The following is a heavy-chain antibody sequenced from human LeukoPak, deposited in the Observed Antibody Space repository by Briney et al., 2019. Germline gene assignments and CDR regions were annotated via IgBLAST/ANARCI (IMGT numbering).Heavy chain of an antibody. V-gene: IGHV4-59*01. J-gene: IGHJ4*02. CDR1: GGSISSYY. D-gene: IGHD3-3*01. CDR3: ARVVDDFWYFDY. CDR2: IYYSGST. Sequence: SETLSLTCTVSGGSISSYYWSWIRQPPGKGLEWIGYIYYSGSTNYNPSLKSRVTISVDTSKNQFSLKLSSVTAADTAVYYCARVVDDFWYFDYWGREPWSPSPQ.